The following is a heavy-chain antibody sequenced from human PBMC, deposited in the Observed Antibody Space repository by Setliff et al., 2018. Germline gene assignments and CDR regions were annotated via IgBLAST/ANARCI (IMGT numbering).Heavy chain of an antibody. J-gene: IGHJ6*02. CDR3: AKELEATTYYYYYYGMDV. CDR2: IQYDGGLK. CDR1: GFILSTYG. D-gene: IGHD1-26*01. V-gene: IGHV3-30*02. Sequence: GGSLRLSCAASGFILSTYGMHWVRQAPGKGLEWVAFIQYDGGLKYYADSVKGRFTFSRDNAKNSLYLQMNSLRAEDTAVYYCAKELEATTYYYYYYGMDVWGQGTTVTVSS.